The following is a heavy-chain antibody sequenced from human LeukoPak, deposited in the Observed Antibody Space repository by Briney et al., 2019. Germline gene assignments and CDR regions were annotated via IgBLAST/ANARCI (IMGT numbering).Heavy chain of an antibody. Sequence: SETLSLTCAVYGGSFSGYYWSWIRQPPGKGLGWIGEINHSGSTNYNPSLKSRVTISVDTSKNQFSLKLSSVTAADTAVYYCARVRFSEWLGFYYYMDVWGKGTTVTVSS. CDR2: INHSGST. D-gene: IGHD3-3*01. CDR3: ARVRFSEWLGFYYYMDV. V-gene: IGHV4-34*01. J-gene: IGHJ6*03. CDR1: GGSFSGYY.